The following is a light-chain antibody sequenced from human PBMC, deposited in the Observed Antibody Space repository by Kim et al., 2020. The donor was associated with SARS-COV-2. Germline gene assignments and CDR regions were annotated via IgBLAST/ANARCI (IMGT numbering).Light chain of an antibody. J-gene: IGLJ1*01. Sequence: QSALTQPRLVSGSPGQSVTISCTGTSSDVGGYNYVSWYQQHPGKAPKLMIYDVSERPSGVPDRFSGSKSGNTASLTISGLQAEDEADHYCCSYAGSPPYVFGTGTKVTVL. CDR1: SSDVGGYNY. V-gene: IGLV2-11*01. CDR2: DVS. CDR3: CSYAGSPPYV.